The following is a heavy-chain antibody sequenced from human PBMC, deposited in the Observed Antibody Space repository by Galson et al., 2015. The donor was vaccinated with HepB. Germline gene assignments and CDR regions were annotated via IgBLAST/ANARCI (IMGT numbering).Heavy chain of an antibody. CDR2: IYYSGST. D-gene: IGHD6-13*01. V-gene: IGHV4-31*03. Sequence: TLSLTCTVSGGSISSGGYYWSWIRQHPGKGLEWIGYIYYSGSTYYNPSLKSRVTMSVDTSKNQFSLKLSSVTAADTAVYYCAREREIAAAGIWYFDLWGRGTLVTVSS. J-gene: IGHJ2*01. CDR3: AREREIAAAGIWYFDL. CDR1: GGSISSGGYY.